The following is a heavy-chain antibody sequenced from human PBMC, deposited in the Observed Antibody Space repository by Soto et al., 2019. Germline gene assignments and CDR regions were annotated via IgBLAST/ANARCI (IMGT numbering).Heavy chain of an antibody. V-gene: IGHV4-34*01. Sequence: PSETLSLTCAVYGGSFSGYYWSWIRQPPGKGLEWIGEINHSGSTNYNPSLKSRVTISVDTSKNQFSLKLSSVTAADTAVYYCARARGYDFWSGLPFDQIIDYWGQGTLVTVSS. CDR3: ARARGYDFWSGLPFDQIIDY. CDR1: GGSFSGYY. J-gene: IGHJ4*02. D-gene: IGHD3-3*01. CDR2: INHSGST.